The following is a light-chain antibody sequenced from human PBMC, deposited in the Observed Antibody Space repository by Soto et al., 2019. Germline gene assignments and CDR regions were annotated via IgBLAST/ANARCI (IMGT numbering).Light chain of an antibody. V-gene: IGLV2-14*01. CDR1: SSDVGGYNH. CDR3: SSYTSSSVV. J-gene: IGLJ2*01. CDR2: EVS. Sequence: QSALTQPASVSGSPGQSITISCTGTSSDVGGYNHVSWYQQHPGKAPKLMIYEVSNRPSGVSNRFSGSKSGNTASLTISGLQAEDEADYYCSSYTSSSVVFGGGTQLTVL.